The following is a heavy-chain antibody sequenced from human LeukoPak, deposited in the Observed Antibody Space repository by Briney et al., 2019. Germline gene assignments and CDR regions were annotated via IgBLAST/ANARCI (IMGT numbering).Heavy chain of an antibody. Sequence: SETLSLTCTVSGGSISSSSYYSGWIRQPPGKGLEWIGSIYYSGTTYYNLSLKSRVTISVDTSKNQFSLKLSSVTAADTAVYYCARGPRKQQLVHHYWGQGTLVTVSS. V-gene: IGHV4-39*01. D-gene: IGHD6-13*01. CDR1: GGSISSSSYY. CDR2: IYYSGTT. CDR3: ARGPRKQQLVHHY. J-gene: IGHJ4*02.